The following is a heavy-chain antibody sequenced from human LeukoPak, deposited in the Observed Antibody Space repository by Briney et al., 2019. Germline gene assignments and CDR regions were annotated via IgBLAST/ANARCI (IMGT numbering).Heavy chain of an antibody. Sequence: ASVKVSCKASGYTFTSYYMHWVRQAPGQGLEWMGIINPSGGSTSYAQKFQGRVTMTRDTSTSTVYMELSSLRSEDTAVYYCAREVVVGAPEGAFDIWGQGTMVTVSS. CDR2: INPSGGST. D-gene: IGHD1-26*01. CDR3: AREVVVGAPEGAFDI. V-gene: IGHV1-46*01. J-gene: IGHJ3*02. CDR1: GYTFTSYY.